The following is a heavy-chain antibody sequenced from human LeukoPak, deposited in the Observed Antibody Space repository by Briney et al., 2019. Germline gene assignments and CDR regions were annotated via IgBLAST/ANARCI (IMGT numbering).Heavy chain of an antibody. V-gene: IGHV4-59*11. J-gene: IGHJ3*02. CDR1: DDSFSSHY. CDR2: ISYIGST. CDR3: TRDLVTVTKGFDI. D-gene: IGHD4-17*01. Sequence: SETLSLTCAVSDDSFSSHYWTWIQQPPGKGLISYIGSTNYNPSLKSRVTISIDTSKNQFSLKLSSVTAADTAMYYSTRDLVTVTKGFDIWGQGTMVSVSS.